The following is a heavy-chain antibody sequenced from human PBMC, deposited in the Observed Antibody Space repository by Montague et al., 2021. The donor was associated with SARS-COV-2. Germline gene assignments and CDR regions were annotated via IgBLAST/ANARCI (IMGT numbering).Heavy chain of an antibody. CDR1: GGSFSCYY. CDR2: INHSGST. V-gene: IGHV4-34*01. CDR3: ARARQDVVVPALGIGAYYYYYYMGG. D-gene: IGHD2-2*01. J-gene: IGHJ6*03. Sequence: SETLSLTCAVYGGSFSCYYWSWIRQPPGKGLEWIGEINHSGSTNYNPSLKSRVTISVDTSKNQFSLKLSSVTAADTAVYYCARARQDVVVPALGIGAYYYYYYMGGWGKGTTGTGSS.